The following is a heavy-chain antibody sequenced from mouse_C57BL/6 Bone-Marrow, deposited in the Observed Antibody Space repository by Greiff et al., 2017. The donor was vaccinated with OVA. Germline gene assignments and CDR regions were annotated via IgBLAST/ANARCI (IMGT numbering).Heavy chain of an antibody. CDR2: IYPGSGST. Sequence: QVQLQQPGAELVKPGASVKMSCKASGYTFTSYWINWVKQRPGQGLEWIGVIYPGSGSTNYNEKFKSKATLTVDTSSSTAYMQLISLTSEDSDVYYGARSLHYYGSSPYWYFDVWGTGTTVTVSS. D-gene: IGHD1-1*01. V-gene: IGHV1-55*01. CDR3: ARSLHYYGSSPYWYFDV. CDR1: GYTFTSYW. J-gene: IGHJ1*03.